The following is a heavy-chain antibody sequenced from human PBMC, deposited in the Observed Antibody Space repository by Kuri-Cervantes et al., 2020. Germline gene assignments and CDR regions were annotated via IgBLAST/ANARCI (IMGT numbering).Heavy chain of an antibody. CDR1: GFTFSSYS. J-gene: IGHJ3*02. Sequence: SLKISCAASGFTFSSYSMNWVRQAPGKGLEWVSGISWNSGSIGYADSVKGRFTISRDNAKNSLYLQMNSLRAEDTALYYCAKAPKDASAFDIWGQGTMVTVSS. CDR3: AKAPKDASAFDI. V-gene: IGHV3-9*01. CDR2: ISWNSGSI.